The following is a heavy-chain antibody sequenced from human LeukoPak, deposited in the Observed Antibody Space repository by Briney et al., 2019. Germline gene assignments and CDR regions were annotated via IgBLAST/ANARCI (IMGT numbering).Heavy chain of an antibody. D-gene: IGHD5-18*01. J-gene: IGHJ6*02. CDR2: ISWNSGSI. CDR3: AKDKTATLSGAGMDV. V-gene: IGHV3-9*01. CDR1: GFTFDDYA. Sequence: GGSLRLSCGASGFTFDDYAMHWVRQAPGKGLEGVSGISWNSGSIGYADSVKGRFTISRDNAKNSLYLQMNSLRAEDTALYYCAKDKTATLSGAGMDVWGQGTTVTVSS.